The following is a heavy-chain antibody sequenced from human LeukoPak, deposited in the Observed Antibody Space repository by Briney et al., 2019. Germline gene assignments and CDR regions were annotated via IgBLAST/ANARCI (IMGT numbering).Heavy chain of an antibody. CDR2: IWYDGSNK. D-gene: IGHD1-26*01. CDR1: GFTSRSHG. J-gene: IGHJ4*02. Sequence: GTSLRLSCAASGFTSRSHGMHWVRQAPGKGLEWVAFIWYDGSNKYYTDSMKGRFTISRDNSKNTLYLQMNSLRAEDTAVYYCAGDRATSYFEYWGQGALVTISS. V-gene: IGHV3-33*01. CDR3: AGDRATSYFEY.